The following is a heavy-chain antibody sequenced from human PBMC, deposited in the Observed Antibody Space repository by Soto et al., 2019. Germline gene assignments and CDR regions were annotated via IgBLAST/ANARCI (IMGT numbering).Heavy chain of an antibody. V-gene: IGHV1-69*01. CDR1: GGTFSSYA. D-gene: IGHD6-19*01. CDR3: ASPARYSSGWEFDY. CDR2: IIPIFGTA. Sequence: VKVSCKASGGTFSSYAISWVRQAPGQGLEWMGGIIPIFGTANYAQKFQGRVTITADESTSTAYMELSSLRSEDTAVYYCASPARYSSGWEFDYWGQGTLVTVSS. J-gene: IGHJ4*02.